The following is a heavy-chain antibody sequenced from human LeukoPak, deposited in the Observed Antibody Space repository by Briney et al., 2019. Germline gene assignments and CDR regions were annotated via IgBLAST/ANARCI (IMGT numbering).Heavy chain of an antibody. J-gene: IGHJ4*02. CDR1: GGSISNYY. CDR2: IYYSGST. D-gene: IGHD6-13*01. Sequence: LSETLSLTCTVSGGSISNYYWNWIRQPPGKGLEWIGYIYYSGSTNYNPSLKSRVTISVDTSKNQFSLKLNSVTAADTAVYYCARQGGYSSSPDFWGQGTLVTVSS. V-gene: IGHV4-59*08. CDR3: ARQGGYSSSPDF.